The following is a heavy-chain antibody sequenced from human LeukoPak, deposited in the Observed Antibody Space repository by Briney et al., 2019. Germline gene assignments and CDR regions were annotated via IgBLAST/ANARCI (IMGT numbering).Heavy chain of an antibody. Sequence: SETLSLTCTVSGGSISSYYLSWIRQPPGKGLEWIGYIYYSGSTNYNPSLKSRVTISVDTSKNQFSLKLSSVTAADTAVYYCARESSHYGMDVWGQGTTVTVSS. V-gene: IGHV4-59*01. CDR1: GGSISSYY. D-gene: IGHD2-2*01. CDR2: IYYSGST. CDR3: ARESSHYGMDV. J-gene: IGHJ6*02.